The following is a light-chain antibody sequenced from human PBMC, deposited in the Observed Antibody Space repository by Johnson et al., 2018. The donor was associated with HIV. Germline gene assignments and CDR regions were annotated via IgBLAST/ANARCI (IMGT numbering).Light chain of an antibody. J-gene: IGLJ1*01. CDR2: ANN. CDR3: GTWDDRRYVV. V-gene: IGLV1-51*01. CDR1: SSNIGSNY. Sequence: HSVLTQPPSVSAAPGQKVTISCSGSSSNIGSNYVSWYQQLPGTAPRLLISANNERPSDIHDRFPGSKSGTSATLGITGLQPGDEADYYFGTWDDRRYVVLGTGSKVTVL.